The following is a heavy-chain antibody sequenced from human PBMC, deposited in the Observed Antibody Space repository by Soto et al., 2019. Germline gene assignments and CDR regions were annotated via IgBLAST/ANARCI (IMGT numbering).Heavy chain of an antibody. CDR1: GFSLSTSGVG. CDR3: AHSPRGPLDASDI. D-gene: IGHD5-12*01. Sequence: QITLKESGPTLVKPTQTLTLTCTFSGFSLSTSGVGVGWIRQPPGKALVWLALIYWNDDKRYCPSLKSSLTFTKNTSKNQVVLTMTNTDPADTATYYCAHSPRGPLDASDIWDQGTMVTVSS. V-gene: IGHV2-5*01. CDR2: IYWNDDK. J-gene: IGHJ3*02.